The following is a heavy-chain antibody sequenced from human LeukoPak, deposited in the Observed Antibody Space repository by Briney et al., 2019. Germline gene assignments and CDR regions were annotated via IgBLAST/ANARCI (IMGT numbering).Heavy chain of an antibody. V-gene: IGHV4-59*01. CDR2: IYYSGST. CDR3: ARDRRGSYPSGEYTWFDP. D-gene: IGHD1-26*01. Sequence: SETLSLTCTASGGSIGSYYWSWIRQPPGKGLEWIGYIYYSGSTNYNPSLKSRVTISVDTSKNQFSLKLSSVTAADTAVYYCARDRRGSYPSGEYTWFDPWGQGTLVTVSS. CDR1: GGSIGSYY. J-gene: IGHJ5*02.